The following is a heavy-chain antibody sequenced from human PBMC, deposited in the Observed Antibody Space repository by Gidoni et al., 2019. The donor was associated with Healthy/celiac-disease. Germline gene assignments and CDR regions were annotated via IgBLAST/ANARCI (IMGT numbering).Heavy chain of an antibody. CDR3: AREGHYYDSSGYYSVVGDY. V-gene: IGHV3-21*01. D-gene: IGHD3-22*01. Sequence: FSSYSMNWVRQAPGNGLEWVSSISSSSSYIYYADSVKGRFTISRDNAKHSLYLQMNSLRAEETAVYYCAREGHYYDSSGYYSVVGDYWGQGTLVTVSS. CDR2: ISSSSSYI. CDR1: FSSYS. J-gene: IGHJ4*02.